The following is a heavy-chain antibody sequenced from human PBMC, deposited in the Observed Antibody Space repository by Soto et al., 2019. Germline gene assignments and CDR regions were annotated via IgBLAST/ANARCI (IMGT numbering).Heavy chain of an antibody. D-gene: IGHD7-27*01. CDR3: ARDWGDTNWSSLNF. V-gene: IGHV6-1*01. CDR2: TYYRSKWYS. J-gene: IGHJ4*02. CDR1: GDSVSSNIAT. Sequence: SQTLSLTCDISGDSVSSNIATWHWIRQSPARGLEWLGRTYYRSKWYSEYAVSVKSRITIDSDISKNQFSLQLNSVSPEDTAVYYCARDWGDTNWSSLNFWGQGSLVTVSS.